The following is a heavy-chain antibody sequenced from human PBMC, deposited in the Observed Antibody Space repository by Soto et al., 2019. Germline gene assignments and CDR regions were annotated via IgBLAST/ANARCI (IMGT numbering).Heavy chain of an antibody. CDR1: GGSISSGGYY. J-gene: IGHJ5*02. CDR3: ARLGYCSGGSCYSRDWFDP. CDR2: IYYSGST. Sequence: SETLSLTCTVSGGSISSGGYYWSWIRQHPGKGLEWIGYIYYSGSTYYNPSLKSRVTISVDTSKNQFSLKRSSVTAADTAVYYCARLGYCSGGSCYSRDWFDPWGQGTLVTVSS. D-gene: IGHD2-15*01. V-gene: IGHV4-31*03.